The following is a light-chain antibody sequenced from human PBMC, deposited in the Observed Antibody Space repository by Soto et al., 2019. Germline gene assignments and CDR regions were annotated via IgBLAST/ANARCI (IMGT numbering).Light chain of an antibody. Sequence: EIVMTQSPATLSVSPGERATLSCRASQSVSSSYLAWYQQKPGQAPRLLIYDTSYRATGIPARFSGSGSGTDFTLTISSLEPEDFAVYYCQQRSNWITFGQGTRLEIK. CDR1: QSVSSSY. CDR3: QQRSNWIT. CDR2: DTS. J-gene: IGKJ5*01. V-gene: IGKV3D-20*02.